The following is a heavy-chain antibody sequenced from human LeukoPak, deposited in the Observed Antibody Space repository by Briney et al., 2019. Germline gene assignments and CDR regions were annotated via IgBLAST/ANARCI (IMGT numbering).Heavy chain of an antibody. Sequence: PSQTLSLTCTASGGSINSGSHYWSWIRQPAGKGLEWIGRIYNSGSANYNPSLKSRVTISVDTSKNQFSLKLNSVTAADAAVYYCARAYSPLDYFDYWGQGTLVTVSS. CDR2: IYNSGSA. CDR3: ARAYSPLDYFDY. CDR1: GGSINSGSHY. J-gene: IGHJ4*02. D-gene: IGHD5-12*01. V-gene: IGHV4-61*02.